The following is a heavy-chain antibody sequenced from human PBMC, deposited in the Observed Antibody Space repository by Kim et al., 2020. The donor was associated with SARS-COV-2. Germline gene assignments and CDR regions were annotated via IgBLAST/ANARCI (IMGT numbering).Heavy chain of an antibody. Sequence: NPSLKSRGTISVDTSKNQFSLKLNSVTAADTAVYYCTGAKYDASGYNAFDFWGQGTMVTVSS. CDR3: TGAKYDASGYNAFDF. J-gene: IGHJ3*01. V-gene: IGHV4-59*01. D-gene: IGHD3-22*01.